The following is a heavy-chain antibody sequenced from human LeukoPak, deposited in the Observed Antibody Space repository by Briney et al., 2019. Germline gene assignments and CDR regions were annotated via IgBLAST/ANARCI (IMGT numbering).Heavy chain of an antibody. J-gene: IGHJ4*02. CDR3: AKDFSYSGSYGGSLPDY. Sequence: GGSLRLSCAASGFTFSSYGMHWVRQAPGKGLEWVAFIHYDRSDKYYADSVKGRFTISRDNSKNTLYLQMNSLRAEDTAVYYCAKDFSYSGSYGGSLPDYWGQGTLVTVSS. V-gene: IGHV3-30*02. CDR2: IHYDRSDK. D-gene: IGHD1-26*01. CDR1: GFTFSSYG.